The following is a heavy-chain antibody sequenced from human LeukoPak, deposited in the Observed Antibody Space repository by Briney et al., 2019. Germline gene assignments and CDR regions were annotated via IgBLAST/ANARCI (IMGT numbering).Heavy chain of an antibody. CDR3: ARELLWFGELLAYYYYYMDV. V-gene: IGHV1-2*02. CDR1: GYTFTGYY. J-gene: IGHJ6*03. D-gene: IGHD3-10*01. CDR2: INPNSGGT. Sequence: GASVKVSCKASGYTFTGYYMHWLRQAPGQGLEWMGWINPNSGGTNYAQKFQGRVTMTRDTSISTAYMELSRLRSDDTAVYYCARELLWFGELLAYYYYYMDVWGKGTTVTVSS.